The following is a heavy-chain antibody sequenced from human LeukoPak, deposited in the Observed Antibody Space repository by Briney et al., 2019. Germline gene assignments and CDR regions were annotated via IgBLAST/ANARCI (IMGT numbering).Heavy chain of an antibody. CDR3: AKDSYSGSYYVESFDY. Sequence: GGSLRLSCAASGFTLGSYGIHWVRQAPGKGLEWVAFIRYDGSDKYYADSVKGRFTISRDNSKNTLYLQMNSLRAEDTAVYYCAKDSYSGSYYVESFDYWGQGTLVTVSS. D-gene: IGHD1-26*01. CDR2: IRYDGSDK. CDR1: GFTLGSYG. V-gene: IGHV3-30*02. J-gene: IGHJ4*02.